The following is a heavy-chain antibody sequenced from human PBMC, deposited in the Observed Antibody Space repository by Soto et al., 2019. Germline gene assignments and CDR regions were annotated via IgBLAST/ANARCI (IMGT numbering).Heavy chain of an antibody. CDR2: FDPEDGET. D-gene: IGHD2-2*01. CDR1: GYTLTELS. V-gene: IGHV1-24*01. J-gene: IGHJ6*04. Sequence: ASVKVSCKVSGYTLTELSMHWVRQAPGKGLEWMGGFDPEDGETIYAQKFQGRVTMTEDTSTDTAYMELSSLRSEDTAVYYCATFEKGSTSCPVVDVWGKGTTVTVSS. CDR3: ATFEKGSTSCPVVDV.